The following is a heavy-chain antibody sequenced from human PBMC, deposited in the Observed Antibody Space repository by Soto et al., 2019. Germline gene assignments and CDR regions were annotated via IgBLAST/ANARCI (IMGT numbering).Heavy chain of an antibody. Sequence: SETLSLTCNVSGGSISRSYWIWIRQSPGERLEWIGYIHYTGATRFNPSPKSRVTMSVDTSQNQISRKLTSVNSADTGVYYCARGGEAVAGYYYPGFHVWGRGTTVTDYS. V-gene: IGHV4-59*01. J-gene: IGHJ6*02. CDR3: ARGGEAVAGYYYPGFHV. CDR2: IHYTGAT. D-gene: IGHD6-19*01. CDR1: GGSISRSY.